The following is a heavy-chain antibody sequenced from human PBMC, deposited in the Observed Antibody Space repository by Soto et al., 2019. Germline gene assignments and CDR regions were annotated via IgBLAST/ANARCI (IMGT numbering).Heavy chain of an antibody. D-gene: IGHD6-19*01. Sequence: SETLSLTCTVSGGSISSGGYYWSWIRQHPGKGLEWIGYIYYSGSTNYNPSLKSRVTISVDTSKNQFSLKLSSVTAADTAVYYCARHLRMGGWPPPQYNWFDPWGQGTLVTVSS. V-gene: IGHV4-61*08. CDR3: ARHLRMGGWPPPQYNWFDP. CDR2: IYYSGST. CDR1: GGSISSGGYY. J-gene: IGHJ5*02.